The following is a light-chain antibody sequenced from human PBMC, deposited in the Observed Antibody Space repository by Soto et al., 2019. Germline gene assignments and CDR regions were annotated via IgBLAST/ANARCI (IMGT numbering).Light chain of an antibody. V-gene: IGKV1-6*01. CDR3: LQGNSYPRT. CDR2: AAS. J-gene: IGKJ1*01. CDR1: QDIGNA. Sequence: AIQMTQSPPSLSASVGDRVTITCRASQDIGNALGWYQQRPGKAPSLLIYAASNLPTGVPSRFSGGGSGTDFPLTISSLQPEDSATYYCLQGNSYPRTFGQGTKVEV.